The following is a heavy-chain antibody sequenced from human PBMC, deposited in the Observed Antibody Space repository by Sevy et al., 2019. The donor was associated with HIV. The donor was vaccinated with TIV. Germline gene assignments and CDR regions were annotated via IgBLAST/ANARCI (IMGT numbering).Heavy chain of an antibody. J-gene: IGHJ4*02. CDR1: GGTFSSYA. CDR2: IIPIFGTA. CDR3: ARGISRYYDSSGYYDY. D-gene: IGHD3-22*01. V-gene: IGHV1-69*01. Sequence: ASVKVSCKASGGTFSSYAISWVRQAPGQGLEWMGGIIPIFGTANYAQKFQGRVTITADESTGTAYMELSSLRSEDTAVYYCARGISRYYDSSGYYDYWGQGTLVTVSS.